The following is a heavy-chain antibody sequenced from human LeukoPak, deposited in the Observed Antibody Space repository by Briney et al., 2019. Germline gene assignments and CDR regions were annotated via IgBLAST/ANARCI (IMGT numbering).Heavy chain of an antibody. V-gene: IGHV1-69*13. D-gene: IGHD3-22*01. CDR3: VVLPGYYYDSSGYYQTDDAFDI. CDR1: GGTFSSYA. Sequence: SVKVSCKASGGTFSSYAISWVRQAPGQGLEWMGGIIPIFGTANYAQKFQGRVTITADESTSTAYMELSSLRSEDTAVYYCVVLPGYYYDSSGYYQTDDAFDIWGQGTMVTVSS. CDR2: IIPIFGTA. J-gene: IGHJ3*02.